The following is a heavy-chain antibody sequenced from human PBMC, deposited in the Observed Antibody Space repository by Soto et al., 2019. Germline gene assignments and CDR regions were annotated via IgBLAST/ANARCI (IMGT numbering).Heavy chain of an antibody. CDR2: IWYDGSNK. D-gene: IGHD2-2*02. Sequence: PGGSLRLSCAASGFTFSSYGMHWVRQDPGKGLEWVAVIWYDGSNKYYADSVKGRFTISRDNSKNTLYLQMNSLRAEDTAVYYCARGYCSSTSCYTYYYYYGMDVWGQGTTVTVSS. J-gene: IGHJ6*02. CDR3: ARGYCSSTSCYTYYYYYGMDV. CDR1: GFTFSSYG. V-gene: IGHV3-33*01.